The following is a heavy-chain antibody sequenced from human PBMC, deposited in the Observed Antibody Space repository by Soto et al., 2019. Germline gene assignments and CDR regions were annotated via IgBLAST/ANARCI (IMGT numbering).Heavy chain of an antibody. Sequence: EVQLVESGGGLVQPGGSLRLSCAASGFTVSSNYMSWVRQAPGKGLEWVSVIYSGGSTYYADSVKGRFTISRDNSKNTLYLQMNSLRAEDTAVYYCARDLVGSWDYGDYRAFDIWGQGTMVTVSS. CDR3: ARDLVGSWDYGDYRAFDI. CDR2: IYSGGST. CDR1: GFTVSSNY. J-gene: IGHJ3*02. D-gene: IGHD4-17*01. V-gene: IGHV3-66*01.